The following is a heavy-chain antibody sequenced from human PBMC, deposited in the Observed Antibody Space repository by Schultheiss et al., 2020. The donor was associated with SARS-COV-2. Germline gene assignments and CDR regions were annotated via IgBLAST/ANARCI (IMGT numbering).Heavy chain of an antibody. CDR3: AKAGATHFDY. CDR2: ISGSGGST. V-gene: IGHV3-23*01. D-gene: IGHD1-26*01. CDR1: GFTFSSYA. J-gene: IGHJ4*02. Sequence: GESLKISCAASGFTFSSYAMSWVRQAPGKGLEWVSAISGSGGSTYYADSVKGRFTISRDNSKNTLYLQMNSLRAEDTAVYYCAKAGATHFDYWGQGTLVTVSS.